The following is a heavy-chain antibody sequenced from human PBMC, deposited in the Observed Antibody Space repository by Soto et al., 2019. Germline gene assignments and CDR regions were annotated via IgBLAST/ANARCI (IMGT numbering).Heavy chain of an antibody. V-gene: IGHV1-69*02. J-gene: IGHJ3*02. Sequence: QVQLVQSGAEVKEPGSSVKVSCKVSGGTFSSQTINWVRQVPGQGLEWMGSVIPIIGEGKYAQSFLGRVTITGYRSTSTAYMELRSLGYEDRALYYCVGPAVNDLDADSSAFDIWGQGTMVTVSS. D-gene: IGHD1-1*01. CDR1: GGTFSSQT. CDR3: VGPAVNDLDADSSAFDI. CDR2: VIPIIGEG.